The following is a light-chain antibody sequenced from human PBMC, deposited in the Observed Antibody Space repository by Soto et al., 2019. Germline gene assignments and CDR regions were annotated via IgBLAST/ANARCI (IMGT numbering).Light chain of an antibody. CDR3: QPSYSTPYT. J-gene: IGKJ2*01. V-gene: IGKV1-39*01. CDR2: AAS. CDR1: QSISSY. Sequence: DIQMTQSPSSLSASVGDRVTITCRASQSISSYLNCYQQKPGKAPKLLIYAASSLQSGVPSRFSGSVSGTDFTLTISSLQPEDFATYYCQPSYSTPYTFGQGTKLEIK.